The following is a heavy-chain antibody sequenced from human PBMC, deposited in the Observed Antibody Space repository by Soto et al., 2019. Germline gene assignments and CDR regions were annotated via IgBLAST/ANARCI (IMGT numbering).Heavy chain of an antibody. J-gene: IGHJ4*02. CDR2: IYYSGST. CDR1: GGSISSYY. D-gene: IGHD3-22*01. CDR3: ARDEYYYDSSGYQRVYYFDY. V-gene: IGHV4-59*01. Sequence: SETLSLTCTVSGGSISSYYWSWIRQPPGKGLEWIGYIYYSGSTNYNPSLNSRVTISVDTSKNQFSLKLSSVTAADTAVYCCARDEYYYDSSGYQRVYYFDYWGQGTLVTVSS.